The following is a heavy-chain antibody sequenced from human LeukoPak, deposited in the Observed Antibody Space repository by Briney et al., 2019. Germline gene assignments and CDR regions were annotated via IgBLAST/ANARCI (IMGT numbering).Heavy chain of an antibody. CDR3: ARTSTGGSDYDILTGYYNRRGAFDY. D-gene: IGHD3-9*01. CDR1: GFTFSDYY. V-gene: IGHV3-11*01. Sequence: PGGSLRLSCAASGFTFSDYYLSWIRQAPGKGLEWVSCISSSGSTIYYADSVKGRFTISRDNAKNSLYLQMNSLRAEDSAVYYCARTSTGGSDYDILTGYYNRRGAFDYWGQGTLVTVSS. CDR2: ISSSGSTI. J-gene: IGHJ4*02.